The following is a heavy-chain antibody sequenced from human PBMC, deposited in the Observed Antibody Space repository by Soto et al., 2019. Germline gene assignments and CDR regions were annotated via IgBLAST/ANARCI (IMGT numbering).Heavy chain of an antibody. CDR2: IYYSGST. V-gene: IGHV4-31*03. CDR1: GGSISSGGYY. Sequence: PSETLSLTCTVSGGSISSGGYYWSWIRQHPGKGLEWIGYIYYSGSTYYNPSLKSRVTISVDKSKNQFSLKLSSVTAADTAVYYCARGGSSSWPGLDYWGQGTLVTVSS. J-gene: IGHJ4*02. CDR3: ARGGSSSWPGLDY. D-gene: IGHD6-13*01.